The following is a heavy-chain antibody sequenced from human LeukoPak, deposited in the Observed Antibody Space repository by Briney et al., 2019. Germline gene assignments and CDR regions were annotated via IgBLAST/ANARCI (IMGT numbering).Heavy chain of an antibody. CDR3: AREMATNSGDY. Sequence: GASVKVSCKASGYTFTGYYMYWVRQAPGQGLEWMGWINPNSGGTNYAQKFQGGVTMTRDTSISTAYMELSRLRSDDTAVYYCAREMATNSGDYWGQGTLVTVSS. D-gene: IGHD5-24*01. J-gene: IGHJ4*02. CDR1: GYTFTGYY. V-gene: IGHV1-2*02. CDR2: INPNSGGT.